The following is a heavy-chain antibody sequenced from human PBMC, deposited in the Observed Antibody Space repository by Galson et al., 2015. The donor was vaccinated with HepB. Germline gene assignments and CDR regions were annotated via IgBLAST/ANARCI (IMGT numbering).Heavy chain of an antibody. Sequence: SVTVSCKASGYTFTGYYMHWVRQAPGQGLEWMGWINPNNGGTNYAQKFQGRVTMTRDTSISTAYMELSRLRSDDTAVYYCAGGRSYYLLWGQGTLVTVSS. CDR1: GYTFTGYY. J-gene: IGHJ4*02. D-gene: IGHD1-26*01. CDR3: AGGRSYYLL. CDR2: INPNNGGT. V-gene: IGHV1-2*02.